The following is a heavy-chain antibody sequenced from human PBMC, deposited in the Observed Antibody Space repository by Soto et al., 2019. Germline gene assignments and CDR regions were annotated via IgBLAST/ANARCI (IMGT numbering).Heavy chain of an antibody. Sequence: QVQLVQSGAEVKKPGASVKVSCKASGYTFTGYYMHWVRKAPGRGLEWMGWINPNSGGTNYAQKFQGWVTMTRDTSISTAYMELSRLRSDDTAVYYCARASVEVGATFPDYWGQGTLVTVSS. CDR1: GYTFTGYY. CDR3: ARASVEVGATFPDY. D-gene: IGHD1-26*01. V-gene: IGHV1-2*04. CDR2: INPNSGGT. J-gene: IGHJ4*02.